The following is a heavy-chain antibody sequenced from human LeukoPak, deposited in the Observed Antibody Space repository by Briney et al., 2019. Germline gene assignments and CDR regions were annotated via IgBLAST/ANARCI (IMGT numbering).Heavy chain of an antibody. CDR1: GFTFSSSW. CDR2: IKQDGSDK. D-gene: IGHD3-10*01. Sequence: PGGSLRLSCAASGFTFSSSWMSWVRQAPGKGLEWVAHIKQDGSDKYYLDSVKGRFTISRDNARNSLFLHLNSLRVEDTAVYYCARHSSGSYYAYWGQGTLVTVSS. CDR3: ARHSSGSYYAY. V-gene: IGHV3-7*01. J-gene: IGHJ4*02.